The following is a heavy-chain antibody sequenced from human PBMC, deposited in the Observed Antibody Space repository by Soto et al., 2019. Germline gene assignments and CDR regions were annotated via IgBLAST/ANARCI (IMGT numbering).Heavy chain of an antibody. CDR2: IYYSGST. D-gene: IGHD6-13*01. CDR3: ARDQFISSAGAAPNWIYP. J-gene: IGHJ5*01. Sequence: SETLSLTCTVSGGSISSYYWSWIRQPPGKGLEWIGYIYYSGSTNYNPSLKSRLTISVDTSKNQFSLKLSSVTAADTAVYYCARDQFISSAGAAPNWIYPRAQRTLVTVSS. V-gene: IGHV4-59*01. CDR1: GGSISSYY.